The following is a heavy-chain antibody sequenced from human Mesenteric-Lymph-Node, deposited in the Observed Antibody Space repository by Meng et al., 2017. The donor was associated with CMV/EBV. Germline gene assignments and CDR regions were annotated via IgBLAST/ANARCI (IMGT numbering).Heavy chain of an antibody. J-gene: IGHJ4*02. CDR1: GFTFRNYE. CDR3: ARARAHDY. Sequence: GESLKISCAASGFTFRNYEMNWVRQAPGKGLEWASCITSGGAIYYAASVKGRFTISRDDAKNSLYLQMNSLRAEDTAVYFCARARAHDYWGQGTLVTVSS. CDR2: ITSGGAI. V-gene: IGHV3-48*03.